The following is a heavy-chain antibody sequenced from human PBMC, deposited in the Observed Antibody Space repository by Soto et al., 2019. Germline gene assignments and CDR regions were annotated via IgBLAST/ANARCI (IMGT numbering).Heavy chain of an antibody. Sequence: QVQLVESRGGVVQPGRSLRLSCAASGFTFSSYGMHWVRHAPGKGLEWVAVISYDGSNKYYADSVKGRFTISRDNSKNTLYLQMNSLRAEDTAVYYCAVFSGEDILTGYLWGQGTLVTVSS. CDR1: GFTFSSYG. J-gene: IGHJ5*02. CDR3: AVFSGEDILTGYL. V-gene: IGHV3-30*03. D-gene: IGHD3-9*01. CDR2: ISYDGSNK.